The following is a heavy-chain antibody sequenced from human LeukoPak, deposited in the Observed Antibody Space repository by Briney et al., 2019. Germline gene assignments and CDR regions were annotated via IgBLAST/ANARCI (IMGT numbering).Heavy chain of an antibody. D-gene: IGHD3-22*01. J-gene: IGHJ4*02. CDR3: ARDPDYYDSSGYYYY. CDR1: VFTFSSYS. CDR2: ISTSSSYI. V-gene: IGHV3-21*01. Sequence: TGGSLRLFCAASVFTFSSYSMNWVRQAPGKGLEWVSSISTSSSYIYYADSVKGRFTISRDNAKNSLYLQMNSLRAEDTAVYYCARDPDYYDSSGYYYYWGQGTLVTVSS.